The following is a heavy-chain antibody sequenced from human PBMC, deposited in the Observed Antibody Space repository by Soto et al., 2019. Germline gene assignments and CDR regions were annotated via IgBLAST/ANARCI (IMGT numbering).Heavy chain of an antibody. CDR3: AKAVREKWLNSGSNY. Sequence: EVQLLESGGGLVQPGGSLRLSCAASGFTFSSYAMSWVRQAPGKGLEWVSAISGSGGSTYYADSVKGRFTISRDNSKNTPYLEMNSLSAEDTDVYYCAKAVREKWLNSGSNYWGQGTLVTVSS. CDR2: ISGSGGST. V-gene: IGHV3-23*01. D-gene: IGHD6-19*01. J-gene: IGHJ4*02. CDR1: GFTFSSYA.